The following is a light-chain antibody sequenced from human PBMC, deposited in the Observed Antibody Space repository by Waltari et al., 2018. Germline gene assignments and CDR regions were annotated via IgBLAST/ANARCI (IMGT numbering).Light chain of an antibody. J-gene: IGKJ1*01. CDR3: QQYDNWPPRRT. V-gene: IGKV3-15*01. CDR2: DAS. CDR1: QSVNNK. Sequence: EIVMTQSPATLSVSPGERATLSCRASQSVNNKLAWFQQKPGQAPRLLIYDASARASGISARFSGSGSGTEFTLTINSLQSEDSAIYYCQQYDNWPPRRTFGQGTKVEIK.